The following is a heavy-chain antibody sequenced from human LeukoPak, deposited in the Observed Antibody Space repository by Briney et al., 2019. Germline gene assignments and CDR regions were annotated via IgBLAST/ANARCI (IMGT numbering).Heavy chain of an antibody. Sequence: PGGTLRLSCEDTGFTFSSYGMSWVRQAPGKGLEWVSAISGSGGSTYYADSVKGRFTISRDNSKNTLYLQMNSLRAEDTAVYYCAKDILYYDSSGLDYWGQGTLVTVSS. D-gene: IGHD3-22*01. CDR3: AKDILYYDSSGLDY. V-gene: IGHV3-23*01. J-gene: IGHJ4*02. CDR2: ISGSGGST. CDR1: GFTFSSYG.